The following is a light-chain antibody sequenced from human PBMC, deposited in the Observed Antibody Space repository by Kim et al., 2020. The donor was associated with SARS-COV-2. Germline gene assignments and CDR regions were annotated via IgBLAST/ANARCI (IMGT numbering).Light chain of an antibody. J-gene: IGKJ1*01. CDR3: QQHHSYGRWT. CDR2: DAS. Sequence: VGSGTTICRPSQSISSGLAWYKQQTRKAPTLRIYDASSWESGVLSRFSGSGSGTAFILPISSLQPDDFSASYCQQHHSYGRWTFGQGTKVDIK. CDR1: QSISSG. V-gene: IGKV1-5*02.